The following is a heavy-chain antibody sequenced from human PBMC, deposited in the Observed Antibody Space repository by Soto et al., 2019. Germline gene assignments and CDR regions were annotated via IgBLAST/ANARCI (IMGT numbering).Heavy chain of an antibody. D-gene: IGHD3-10*01. Sequence: PSETLSLTCTVSGGSISSGGYYWSWIRQHPGKGLEWIGYIYYSGSTYYNPSLKSRVTISVDTSKNQFSLKLSSVTAADTAVYYCAIEAYMGFGDFPTPDYYMDVWGKGTTVTVSS. CDR1: GGSISSGGYY. J-gene: IGHJ6*03. V-gene: IGHV4-31*03. CDR3: AIEAYMGFGDFPTPDYYMDV. CDR2: IYYSGST.